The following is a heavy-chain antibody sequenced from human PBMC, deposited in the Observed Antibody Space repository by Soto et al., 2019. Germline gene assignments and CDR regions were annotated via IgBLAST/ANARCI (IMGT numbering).Heavy chain of an antibody. CDR1: GYTFTSYD. D-gene: IGHD6-13*01. Sequence: ASVKVSCKASGYTFTSYDINWVRQATGQGLEWMGWMNPNSGNTGYAQKFQGRVTMTRNTSISTAYMELSSLRSEDTAVYYCARGAYSSSWYYYYYYGMDVWGEGTTVTVSS. V-gene: IGHV1-8*01. J-gene: IGHJ6*01. CDR3: ARGAYSSSWYYYYYYGMDV. CDR2: MNPNSGNT.